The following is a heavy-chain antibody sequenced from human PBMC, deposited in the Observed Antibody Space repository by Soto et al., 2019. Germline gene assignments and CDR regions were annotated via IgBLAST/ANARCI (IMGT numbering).Heavy chain of an antibody. CDR3: VGGRGRLVGFDY. J-gene: IGHJ4*02. V-gene: IGHV4-34*01. CDR2: IDHSGNT. D-gene: IGHD2-15*01. CDR1: GESFSDYY. Sequence: SATLSLTCAVDGESFSDYYWSWIRQPPGKGLEWIGEIDHSGNTNYRPSLKSRVTISVDTSKNQFSLKLTSVTAADAVVYFCVGGRGRLVGFDYWGQGTPVTVSS.